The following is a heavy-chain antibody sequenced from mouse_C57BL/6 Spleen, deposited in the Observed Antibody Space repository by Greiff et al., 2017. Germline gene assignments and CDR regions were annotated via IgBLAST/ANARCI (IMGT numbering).Heavy chain of an antibody. CDR2: IDPSDSET. V-gene: IGHV1-52*01. J-gene: IGHJ4*01. CDR1: GYTFTSYW. D-gene: IGHD1-1*01. Sequence: QVQLQQPGAELVRPGSSVKLSCKASGYTFTSYWMHWVKQRPIQGLEWIGNIDPSDSETHYNQKFKDKATLTVDKSSSTAYMQLSSLTSEDSAVYYGARSYYGSSYGAMDYWGQGTSVTVSS. CDR3: ARSYYGSSYGAMDY.